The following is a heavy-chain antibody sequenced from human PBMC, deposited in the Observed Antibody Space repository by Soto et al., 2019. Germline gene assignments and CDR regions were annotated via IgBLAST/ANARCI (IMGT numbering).Heavy chain of an antibody. CDR1: GFTFSSNT. D-gene: IGHD2-2*01. V-gene: IGHV3-30-3*01. J-gene: IGHJ6*02. CDR3: ARGYCSSTSCFYGMDV. Sequence: PGGSLRLSCAASGFTFSSNTMHWVRQAPGKGLEWVAVISYDGSNKYYADSVKGRFTISRDNSKNRLYLQMNSLRAEDTALYYCARGYCSSTSCFYGMDVWGQGTTVTDS. CDR2: ISYDGSNK.